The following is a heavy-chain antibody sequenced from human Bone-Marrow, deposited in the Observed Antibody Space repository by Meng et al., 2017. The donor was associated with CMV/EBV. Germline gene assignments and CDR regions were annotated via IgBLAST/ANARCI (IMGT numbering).Heavy chain of an antibody. V-gene: IGHV4-59*08. CDR2: IYYSGST. J-gene: IGHJ6*02. Sequence: SETLSLTCTVSGGSISSYYWSWIRQPPGKGLEWIGYIYYSGSTYYNPSLKSRVTISVDTSKNQFSLKLSSVTAADTAVYYCARQARPQDYYYYYGMDVWGQGTTVTVSS. CDR3: ARQARPQDYYYYYGMDV. CDR1: GGSISSYY. D-gene: IGHD6-25*01.